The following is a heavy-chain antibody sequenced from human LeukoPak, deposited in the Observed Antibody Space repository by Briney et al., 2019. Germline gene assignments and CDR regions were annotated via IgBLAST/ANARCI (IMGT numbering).Heavy chain of an antibody. D-gene: IGHD3-3*01. CDR2: IYTSGST. CDR1: GGSISSCSYY. J-gene: IGHJ4*02. Sequence: SQTLSLTCTVSGGSISSCSYYWSWIRQPAGKGLEWIGRIYTSGSTNYNPSLKSRVTISVGTSKNQFSLKLSSVTAADTAVYYCARFSDFWSGWYFDYWGQGTLVTVSS. V-gene: IGHV4-61*02. CDR3: ARFSDFWSGWYFDY.